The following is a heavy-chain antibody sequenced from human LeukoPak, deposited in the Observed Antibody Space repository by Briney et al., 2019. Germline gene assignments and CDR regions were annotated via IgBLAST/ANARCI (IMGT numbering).Heavy chain of an antibody. D-gene: IGHD3-10*01. CDR3: AIPAYYYGSGSYSNLPYY. Sequence: PGGSLRLSCAASGFTFSSYGMHWVRQAPGKGLEWVAVISYDGSNKYYADSVKGRFTISRDNSKNSLYLQMYSLRAEDTAVYYCAIPAYYYGSGSYSNLPYYWGQGTLVTVSS. J-gene: IGHJ4*02. CDR1: GFTFSSYG. V-gene: IGHV3-30*03. CDR2: ISYDGSNK.